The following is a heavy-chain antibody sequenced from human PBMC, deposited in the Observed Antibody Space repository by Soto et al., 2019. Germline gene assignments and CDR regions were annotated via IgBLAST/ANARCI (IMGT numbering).Heavy chain of an antibody. Sequence: PGGSLRLSCAASGFTFSSYAMNWVRQAPWKGLEWVSYISSSNSTIYYADSVKGRFTISRDNAKNSLYLQMNSLRAEDTAVYYCARDHFHLGELSPPHTVDVWGKGTTVTVTS. D-gene: IGHD3-16*02. V-gene: IGHV3-48*01. CDR3: ARDHFHLGELSPPHTVDV. CDR1: GFTFSSYA. J-gene: IGHJ6*04. CDR2: ISSSNSTI.